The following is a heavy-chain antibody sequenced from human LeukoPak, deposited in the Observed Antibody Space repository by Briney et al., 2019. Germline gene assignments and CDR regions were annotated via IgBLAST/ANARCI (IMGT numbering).Heavy chain of an antibody. CDR1: GFSFSDFY. Sequence: GGSLRLSCAGSGFSFSDFYMDWVRQAPGKGLQWVGRIRNKLNSYTTRYAASVQGRFTISRDDLKNSLYLQMNSLKTEDTAVYYCARVNWNDGDYFDYWGQGTLVTVSS. CDR3: ARVNWNDGDYFDY. D-gene: IGHD1-1*01. CDR2: IRNKLNSYTT. V-gene: IGHV3-72*01. J-gene: IGHJ4*02.